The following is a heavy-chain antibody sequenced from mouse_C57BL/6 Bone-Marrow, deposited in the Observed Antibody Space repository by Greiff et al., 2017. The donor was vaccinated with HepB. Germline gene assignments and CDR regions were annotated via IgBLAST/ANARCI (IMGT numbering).Heavy chain of an antibody. CDR2: IDPSDSYT. CDR1: GYTFTSYW. Sequence: VQLQQPGAELVMPGASVKLSCKASGYTFTSYWMHWVKQRPGQGLEWIGEIDPSDSYTNYNQKFKGKSTLTVDKSSSTAYMQLSSLTSEDSAVYYCARRIYYGSFSWFAYWGQGTLVTVSA. V-gene: IGHV1-69*01. CDR3: ARRIYYGSFSWFAY. J-gene: IGHJ3*01. D-gene: IGHD1-1*01.